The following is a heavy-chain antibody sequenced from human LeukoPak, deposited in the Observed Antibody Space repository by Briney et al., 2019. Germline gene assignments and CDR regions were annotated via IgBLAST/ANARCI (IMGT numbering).Heavy chain of an antibody. CDR3: ARVHDYGDYDPDY. CDR1: GDTFTNYE. Sequence: GASVKVSCKASGDTFTNYEINWVRQAPGQGLEWMGWMNPKSGKTGYGQKFQGRVTMTRNTSITTAYMGLSSLRPEDTAVYFCARVHDYGDYDPDYWGQGTLVTVSS. J-gene: IGHJ4*02. CDR2: MNPKSGKT. D-gene: IGHD4-17*01. V-gene: IGHV1-8*01.